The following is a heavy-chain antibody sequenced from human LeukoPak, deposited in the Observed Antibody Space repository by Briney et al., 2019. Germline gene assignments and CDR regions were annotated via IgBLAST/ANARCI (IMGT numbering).Heavy chain of an antibody. Sequence: GGSLRLSCAASAFTFSSYGMHWVRQAPGKGLEWVAFIRFDGRNKYYADSVKGRFTISRDNSKNTLYLQMNSLRAEDTAVYYCAREEYYDFWSGYLDYWGQGTLVTVSS. CDR1: AFTFSSYG. D-gene: IGHD3-3*01. CDR2: IRFDGRNK. V-gene: IGHV3-30*02. CDR3: AREEYYDFWSGYLDY. J-gene: IGHJ4*02.